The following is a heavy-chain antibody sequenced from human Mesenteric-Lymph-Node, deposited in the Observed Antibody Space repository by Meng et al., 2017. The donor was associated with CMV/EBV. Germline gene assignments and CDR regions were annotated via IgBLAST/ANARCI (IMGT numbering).Heavy chain of an antibody. D-gene: IGHD6-13*01. CDR3: AGGIAAAGSRWFDP. V-gene: IGHV1-69*02. CDR2: IIPILGIA. Sequence: QVQLVQSGAEVKKPGSSVKVSCKAAGGTFSSDTISWVRQAPGQGLEWMGRIIPILGIANYAQKFQGRVTITADKSTSTAYMELSSLRSEDTAVYYCAGGIAAAGSRWFDPWGQGTLVTVSP. CDR1: GGTFSSDT. J-gene: IGHJ5*02.